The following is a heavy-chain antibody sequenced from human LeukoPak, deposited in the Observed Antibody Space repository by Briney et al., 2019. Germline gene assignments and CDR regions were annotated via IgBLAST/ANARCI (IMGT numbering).Heavy chain of an antibody. V-gene: IGHV3-48*01. CDR3: ARDYSAYYYYMDV. CDR1: GFTFSSYS. CDR2: ISSSSSTI. Sequence: GGSLRLSCAASGFTFSSYSMNWVRQAPGKGLEWVSYISSSSSTIYYADSVKGRFTISRDNAKNSLYLQMNSLRAEDTAVYYCARDYSAYYYYMDVWGKGATVTVSS. J-gene: IGHJ6*03. D-gene: IGHD2-21*01.